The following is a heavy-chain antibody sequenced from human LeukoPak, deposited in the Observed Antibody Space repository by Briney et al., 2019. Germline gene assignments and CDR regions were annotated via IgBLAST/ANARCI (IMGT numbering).Heavy chain of an antibody. CDR1: GFTFDDYA. D-gene: IGHD3-22*01. Sequence: GRSLRLSCAASGFTFDDYAMHWVRQPPGKGLEWVSGISWNSGNIGYADSVKGRFTISRDSAKRSLYLQMDSLRVEDTALYYCVKDISGFYFGADYWGQGTLVIVSS. CDR2: ISWNSGNI. J-gene: IGHJ4*02. V-gene: IGHV3-9*01. CDR3: VKDISGFYFGADY.